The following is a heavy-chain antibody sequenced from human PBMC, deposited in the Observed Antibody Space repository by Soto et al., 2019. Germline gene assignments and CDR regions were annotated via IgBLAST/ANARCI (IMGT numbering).Heavy chain of an antibody. V-gene: IGHV4-59*01. CDR2: IYYSGST. J-gene: IGHJ6*03. CDR1: GGSISSYY. Sequence: SETLSLTCTVSGGSISSYYWSWIRQPPGKGLEWIGYIYYSGSTNYNPSLKSRVTISVDTSKNQFSLKLSSVTAADTAVYYCARVPYYDFWSGAPNDYYYYYMDVWGKGTTVTVSS. D-gene: IGHD3-3*01. CDR3: ARVPYYDFWSGAPNDYYYYYMDV.